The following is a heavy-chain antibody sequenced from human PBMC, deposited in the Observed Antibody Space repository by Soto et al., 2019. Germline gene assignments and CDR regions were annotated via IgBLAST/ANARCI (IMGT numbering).Heavy chain of an antibody. Sequence: QITLKESGPTLVKPTQTLTLTCTFSGFSLTTRGVGVGWIRQPPGKALECLALIYWDADKRYSPSLQSRRSITKDTSKNQVVLTMTNVDPVDTATYYCAHIPNYYQYDWFDPWGQGTLVSVSS. CDR1: GFSLTTRGVG. J-gene: IGHJ5*02. CDR2: IYWDADK. D-gene: IGHD3-16*01. V-gene: IGHV2-5*02. CDR3: AHIPNYYQYDWFDP.